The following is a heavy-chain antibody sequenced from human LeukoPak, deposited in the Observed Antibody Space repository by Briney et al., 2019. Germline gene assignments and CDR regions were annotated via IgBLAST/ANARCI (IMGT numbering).Heavy chain of an antibody. Sequence: KSGGSLRLSCAASGLSLGSYNMNWVRQAPGKGLEWVASISSSSGYIYYADSVKGRFTISRDNAKNSLYLQMNSLRAEDTAMYYCVRDQGGVVPVAILIFHYYYMDVWGKGTTVTVSS. CDR2: ISSSSGYI. CDR3: VRDQGGVVPVAILIFHYYYMDV. V-gene: IGHV3-21*01. J-gene: IGHJ6*03. CDR1: GLSLGSYN. D-gene: IGHD2-2*02.